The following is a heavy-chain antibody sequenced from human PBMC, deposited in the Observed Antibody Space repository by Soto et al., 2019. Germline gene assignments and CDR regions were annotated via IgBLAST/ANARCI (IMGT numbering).Heavy chain of an antibody. Sequence: GGPLRLSCSASGFTFSSYAMHWVRQAPGKGLEYVTAISSNGGSTYYADSVKGRFTISRDNSKNTLYLQMSSLRAEDTAVYYCVKDQGLGVSDAFDIWGQGTMVTVSS. J-gene: IGHJ3*02. D-gene: IGHD3-22*01. V-gene: IGHV3-64D*06. CDR3: VKDQGLGVSDAFDI. CDR1: GFTFSSYA. CDR2: ISSNGGST.